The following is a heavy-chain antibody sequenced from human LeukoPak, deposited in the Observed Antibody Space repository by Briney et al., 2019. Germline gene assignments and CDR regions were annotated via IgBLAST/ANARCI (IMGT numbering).Heavy chain of an antibody. CDR3: ARQEFGHYDFWSGYLYSDY. Sequence: SETLSLTCTVSGGSISSSSYYWGWIRQPPGKGLEWIGSIYYSGSTYYNPSLKSRVTISVDTSKNQFSLKLSSVTAADTAVYYCARQEFGHYDFWSGYLYSDYWGQGTLVTVSS. CDR1: GGSISSSSYY. V-gene: IGHV4-39*01. J-gene: IGHJ4*02. D-gene: IGHD3-3*01. CDR2: IYYSGST.